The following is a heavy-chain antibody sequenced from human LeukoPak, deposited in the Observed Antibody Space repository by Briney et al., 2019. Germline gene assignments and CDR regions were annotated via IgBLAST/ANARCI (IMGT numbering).Heavy chain of an antibody. CDR3: ARGGSGWYSNY. V-gene: IGHV4-59*01. D-gene: IGHD6-19*01. Sequence: PSETLSLTCTVSGGSISSYYWSWIRQPPGKGLEWIGYIYYSGSTNYNPSLKSRVTISVDTSKNQFSLKLSSVTAAGTAVYYCARGGSGWYSNYWGQGTLVTVSS. CDR1: GGSISSYY. J-gene: IGHJ4*02. CDR2: IYYSGST.